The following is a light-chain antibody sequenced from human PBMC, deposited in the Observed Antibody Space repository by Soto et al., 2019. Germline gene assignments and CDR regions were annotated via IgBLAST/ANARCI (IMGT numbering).Light chain of an antibody. Sequence: QSVLTQPPSVSAAPGQTVTISCSGSSSNLGNNYVSWYQQLPGTAPKVLIYENNIRPSGIPDRFSGSKSGTSATLGITGLQTGDEADYYCGTWDSSLSAEVFGGGTKVTVL. CDR1: SSNLGNNY. CDR2: ENN. J-gene: IGLJ2*01. V-gene: IGLV1-51*02. CDR3: GTWDSSLSAEV.